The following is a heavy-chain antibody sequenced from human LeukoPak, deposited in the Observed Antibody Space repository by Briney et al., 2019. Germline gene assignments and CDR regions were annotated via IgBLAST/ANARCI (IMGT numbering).Heavy chain of an antibody. D-gene: IGHD3-22*01. CDR3: ARVDNYYDSSGYYRYFDY. V-gene: IGHV4-59*01. J-gene: IGHJ4*02. CDR1: GGSISSYY. Sequence: TETLSLTCTVSGGSISSYYWSWIRQPPGKGLEWIGYIYYSGSTNYNPSLKSRVTISVDTSKNQFSLKLSSVTAADTAVYYCARVDNYYDSSGYYRYFDYWGQGTLVTVSS. CDR2: IYYSGST.